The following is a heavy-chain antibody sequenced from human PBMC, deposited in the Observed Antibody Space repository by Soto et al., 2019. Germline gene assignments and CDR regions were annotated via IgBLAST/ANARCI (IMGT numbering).Heavy chain of an antibody. Sequence: GGSLRLSCASSGFTFSSYGMHWVRQAPGKGLEWVAVIWYDGSNKYYADSVKGRFTISRDNSKNTLYLQMNSLRAEDTAVYYCARDKRDLRFLEWSYYFDYWGQGTLVTVSS. D-gene: IGHD3-3*01. CDR2: IWYDGSNK. CDR3: ARDKRDLRFLEWSYYFDY. CDR1: GFTFSSYG. J-gene: IGHJ4*02. V-gene: IGHV3-33*01.